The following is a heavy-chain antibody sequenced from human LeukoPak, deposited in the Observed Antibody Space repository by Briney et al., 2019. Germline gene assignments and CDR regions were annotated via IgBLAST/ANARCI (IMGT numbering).Heavy chain of an antibody. D-gene: IGHD6-13*01. V-gene: IGHV4-59*08. J-gene: IGHJ4*02. CDR1: GASISSYY. CDR3: ARRGNSWNDFDS. Sequence: LSETLSLTCTVSGASISSYYWSWIRQPPGEGLEWIAYVHYSGRTNYNPSLKSRVSISVDTSKKQFSLNLSSVTAADTAVYYCARRGNSWNDFDSWGQGTLVTVSS. CDR2: VHYSGRT.